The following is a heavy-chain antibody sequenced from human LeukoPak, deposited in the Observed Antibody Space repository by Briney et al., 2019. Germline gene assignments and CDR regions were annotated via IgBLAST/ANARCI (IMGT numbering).Heavy chain of an antibody. CDR2: TTGSGATT. CDR1: GFTFSGYV. Sequence: GGSLRLSCAASGFTFSGYVMTWVRQAPGKGLEWVTTTTGSGATTDYADSVKGRFTISRDNSKNTLSLQMNSLRAEDTAVYYCARSWYFDLWGRGTLVTVSS. V-gene: IGHV3-23*01. J-gene: IGHJ2*01. CDR3: ARSWYFDL.